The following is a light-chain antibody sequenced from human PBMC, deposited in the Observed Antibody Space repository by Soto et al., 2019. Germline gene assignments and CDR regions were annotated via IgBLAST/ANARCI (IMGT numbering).Light chain of an antibody. Sequence: DIQMTQSPSSLSASVGDRVTITCRASQSISSYLNWYQQKPGRAPKLLIYDASNLEAGVPSRFRGSGSGTDFTFTISRLQPEDIATYYCQQYDPSWTFGQVTKVDIK. J-gene: IGKJ1*01. CDR3: QQYDPSWT. CDR2: DAS. CDR1: QSISSY. V-gene: IGKV1-33*01.